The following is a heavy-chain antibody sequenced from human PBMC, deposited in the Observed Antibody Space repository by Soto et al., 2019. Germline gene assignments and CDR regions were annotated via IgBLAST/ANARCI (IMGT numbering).Heavy chain of an antibody. D-gene: IGHD6-13*01. CDR1: GGSSSSGGYY. Sequence: QVQLQESGPGLVKPSQTLSLTCTVSGGSSSSGGYYWSWLRQPPGKGLEWIGYIYYSGSTYYNPSLKSRVTVSVDTSKNQFSLKLSSGTAADTAVYYCARASSWYVDYWGQGTLVTVSS. V-gene: IGHV4-31*03. CDR3: ARASSWYVDY. J-gene: IGHJ4*02. CDR2: IYYSGST.